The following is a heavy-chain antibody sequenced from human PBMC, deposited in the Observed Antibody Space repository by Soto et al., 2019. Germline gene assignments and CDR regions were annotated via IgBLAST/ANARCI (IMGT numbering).Heavy chain of an antibody. Sequence: EVQMVAFGGGLVQPGGSLRLSCAASGFDFSSHDMNWVRRAPGKGLEWIAYINRRGVTHYADSVEGRFSISRDNAQNALFLQMLSLRDEDTAVYYCARDAAEINSYYIDFWGQGVLVTVSS. D-gene: IGHD3-16*01. CDR1: GFDFSSHD. J-gene: IGHJ4*02. CDR3: ARDAAEINSYYIDF. CDR2: INRRGVT. V-gene: IGHV3-48*02.